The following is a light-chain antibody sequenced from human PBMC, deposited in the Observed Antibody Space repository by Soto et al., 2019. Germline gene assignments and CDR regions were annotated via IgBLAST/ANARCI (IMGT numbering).Light chain of an antibody. V-gene: IGKV1-39*01. Sequence: DIQMTQSPSSLSASVGDRVTITCRASQSISSYLNWYQQKPGKAPNLLIYSASKLHSGVPSRFSGSGSGTEFTLIISSLQPEDFATYYCQQSSSNPLTFGGGTMV. CDR2: SAS. J-gene: IGKJ4*01. CDR3: QQSSSNPLT. CDR1: QSISSY.